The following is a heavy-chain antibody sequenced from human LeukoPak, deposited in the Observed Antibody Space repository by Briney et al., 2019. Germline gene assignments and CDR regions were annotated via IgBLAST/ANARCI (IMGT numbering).Heavy chain of an antibody. J-gene: IGHJ6*03. CDR1: GGSISSHY. CDR2: IYYSGST. Sequence: PSETLSLTCTVSGGSISSHYWSWIRQPPGKGLEWIGNIYYSGSTNYNPSLKSRVTISVDTSKNQFSLKLSSVTAADTAVYYCARVDGTGTSYYYYYMDVWGKGTTVTVSS. V-gene: IGHV4-59*11. CDR3: ARVDGTGTSYYYYYMDV. D-gene: IGHD1-7*01.